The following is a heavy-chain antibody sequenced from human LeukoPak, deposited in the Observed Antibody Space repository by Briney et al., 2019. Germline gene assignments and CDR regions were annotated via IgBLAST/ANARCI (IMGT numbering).Heavy chain of an antibody. V-gene: IGHV3-23*01. CDR2: ISGSGGST. D-gene: IGHD3-22*01. CDR3: AKEAIVVVTSPIDY. Sequence: GGSLRLSCAASGFTFSSYAMSWVRQAPGKGLEWVSVISGSGGSTYYADSVKGRLTISRDNSKNTLYLQMNSLRAEDTAVYYCAKEAIVVVTSPIDYWGQGTLVTVSS. J-gene: IGHJ4*02. CDR1: GFTFSSYA.